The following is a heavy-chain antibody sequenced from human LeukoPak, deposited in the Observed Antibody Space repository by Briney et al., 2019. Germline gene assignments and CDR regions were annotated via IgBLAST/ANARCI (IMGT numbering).Heavy chain of an antibody. CDR3: ARVGGPNTFGVVMPNYYYYYMDV. J-gene: IGHJ6*03. Sequence: SETLSLTCAVSGGSISSSNWWSWVRQPPGKGLERIGEIYHSGSTNYNPSLKSRVTMSVDTSKNQFSLKLSSVTAADTAVYYCARVGGPNTFGVVMPNYYYYYMDVWGKGTTVTVSS. CDR2: IYHSGST. V-gene: IGHV4-4*02. CDR1: GGSISSSNW. D-gene: IGHD3-3*01.